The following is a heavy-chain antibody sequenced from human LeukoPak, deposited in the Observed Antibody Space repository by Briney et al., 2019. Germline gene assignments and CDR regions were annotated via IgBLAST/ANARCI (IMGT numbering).Heavy chain of an antibody. CDR2: IYYSGST. V-gene: IGHV4-59*08. CDR3: ARHKGRVRRGAPYFDY. D-gene: IGHD3-16*01. CDR1: GGSISSYY. Sequence: SETLSLTCTVSGGSISSYYWSWIRQPPVKGLEWIGYIYYSGSTNYNPSLKSRVTISVDTSKNQFSLKLSSVTAADTAVYYCARHKGRVRRGAPYFDYWGQGTLVTVSS. J-gene: IGHJ4*02.